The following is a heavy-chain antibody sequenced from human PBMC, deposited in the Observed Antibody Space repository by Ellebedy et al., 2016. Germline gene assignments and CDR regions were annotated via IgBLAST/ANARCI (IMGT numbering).Heavy chain of an antibody. CDR2: IKQDGSEK. Sequence: GESLKISXAASGFTFSSYWMSWVRQAPGKGLEWVANIKQDGSEKYYVDSVKGRFTISRDNAKNSLYLQMNSLRAEDTAVYYCARCMCSSSGRNIDYWGQGTPVTVSS. J-gene: IGHJ4*02. V-gene: IGHV3-7*01. D-gene: IGHD6-6*01. CDR1: GFTFSSYW. CDR3: ARCMCSSSGRNIDY.